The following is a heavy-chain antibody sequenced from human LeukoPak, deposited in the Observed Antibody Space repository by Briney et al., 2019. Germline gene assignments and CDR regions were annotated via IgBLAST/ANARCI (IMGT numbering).Heavy chain of an antibody. CDR2: ISSSGSTI. Sequence: GGSLRLSCAASGFTFSSYEMHWVRQAPGKGLEGVSYISSSGSTIYYADSVKGRFTISRDNAKNSLYLQMYSLRTEDTAVYYCARRAPTPRSSWPQAYYYYYMDVWGKGTTVTVSS. CDR3: ARRAPTPRSSWPQAYYYYYMDV. V-gene: IGHV3-48*03. CDR1: GFTFSSYE. D-gene: IGHD6-13*01. J-gene: IGHJ6*03.